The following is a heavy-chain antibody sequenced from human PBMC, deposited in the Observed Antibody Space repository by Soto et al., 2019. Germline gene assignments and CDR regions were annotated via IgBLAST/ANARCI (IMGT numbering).Heavy chain of an antibody. CDR3: AREDVVTIFGVVNYYGMDV. Sequence: GASVKVSCKASGYTFTSYGISWVRQAPGQGLEWMGWISAYNGNTNYAQKLQGRVTMTTDTSTSTAYMELRSLRSDDTAVYYCAREDVVTIFGVVNYYGMDVWGQGTTVTVSS. J-gene: IGHJ6*02. V-gene: IGHV1-18*01. D-gene: IGHD3-3*01. CDR1: GYTFTSYG. CDR2: ISAYNGNT.